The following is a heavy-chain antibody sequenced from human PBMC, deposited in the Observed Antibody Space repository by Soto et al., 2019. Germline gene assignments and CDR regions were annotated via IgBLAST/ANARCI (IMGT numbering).Heavy chain of an antibody. CDR1: GFRFKSFV. J-gene: IGHJ4*02. V-gene: IGHV3-30*19. CDR2: TSYDGNNK. Sequence: QVQLVESGGGVVQPGTSLRLSCAASGFRFKSFVMHWVRQATGKGLEWVAFTSYDGNNKDYGDSVKGRFTVSRVNSQNTLHLQMDFLRPEDTALYYCARWGTTGGFDLWGQGTLVSVSS. D-gene: IGHD3-16*01. CDR3: ARWGTTGGFDL.